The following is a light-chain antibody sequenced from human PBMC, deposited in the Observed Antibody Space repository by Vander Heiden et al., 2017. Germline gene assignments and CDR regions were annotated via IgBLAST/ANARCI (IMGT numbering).Light chain of an antibody. CDR1: SLRSYY. CDR2: GKN. V-gene: IGLV3-19*01. J-gene: IGLJ3*02. Sequence: SSELTQDPAVSVALGQTVRITCQGDSLRSYYASWYQQKPGQAPVLVIYGKNNRPSGIPDRFSGSSSGNTAPLTITGAQAEDEADYYCISRDNSGTHWVFGGGTKLTVL. CDR3: ISRDNSGTHWV.